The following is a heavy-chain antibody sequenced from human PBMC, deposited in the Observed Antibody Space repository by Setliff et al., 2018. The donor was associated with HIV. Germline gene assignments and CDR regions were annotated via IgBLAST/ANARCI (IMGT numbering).Heavy chain of an antibody. CDR3: ARVVPAGMPANWFDP. D-gene: IGHD2-2*01. J-gene: IGHJ5*02. Sequence: PSETLSLTCAVYGGSFSGYSWNWIRQPPGKGLEWIGEISHSGSTNYNPSLKSRVTISVDTSKNQFSLKLSSVTAADTAVYYCARVVPAGMPANWFDPWGQGTLVTVSS. CDR1: GGSFSGYS. CDR2: ISHSGST. V-gene: IGHV4-34*01.